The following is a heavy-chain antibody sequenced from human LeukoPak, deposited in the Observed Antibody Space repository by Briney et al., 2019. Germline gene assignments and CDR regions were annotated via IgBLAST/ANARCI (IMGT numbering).Heavy chain of an antibody. CDR1: GYTFTGYY. CDR3: ARVSLVAHYYDSSGLAPTDY. J-gene: IGHJ4*02. V-gene: IGHV1-2*02. D-gene: IGHD3-22*01. CDR2: INPNSGGT. Sequence: ASVKASCKASGYTFTGYYMHWVRQAPGQGLEWMGWINPNSGGTNYAQKFQGRVTMTRDTSISTAYMELSRLRSDDTAVYYCARVSLVAHYYDSSGLAPTDYWGQGTLATVSS.